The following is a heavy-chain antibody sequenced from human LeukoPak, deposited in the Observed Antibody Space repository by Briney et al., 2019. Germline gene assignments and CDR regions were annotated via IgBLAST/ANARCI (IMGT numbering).Heavy chain of an antibody. CDR1: GFTFSSYA. J-gene: IGHJ4*02. CDR3: ARSSMVRGVIILDY. Sequence: GGSLRLSCAASGFTFSSYAMHWVRQAPGKGLEYVSAISSNGGSTYYADSVKGRFHIYRDNSKNTLYLQMGSLRAEDMAVYYCARSSMVRGVIILDYWGQGTLVTVSS. D-gene: IGHD3-10*01. V-gene: IGHV3-64*02. CDR2: ISSNGGST.